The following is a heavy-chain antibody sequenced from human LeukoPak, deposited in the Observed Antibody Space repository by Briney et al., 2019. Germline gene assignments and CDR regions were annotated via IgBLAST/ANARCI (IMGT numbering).Heavy chain of an antibody. V-gene: IGHV1-2*02. J-gene: IGHJ4*02. CDR2: INPNSGGT. D-gene: IGHD3-3*01. CDR1: GYTFTGYY. Sequence: ASVKVSCKASGYTFTGYYMHWVRQAPGQGLEWTGWINPNSGGTNYAQKFQGRVTMTRDTSISTAYMELSRLRSDDTAVYYCARDPGITIFGVVMYFDYWGQGTLVTVSS. CDR3: ARDPGITIFGVVMYFDY.